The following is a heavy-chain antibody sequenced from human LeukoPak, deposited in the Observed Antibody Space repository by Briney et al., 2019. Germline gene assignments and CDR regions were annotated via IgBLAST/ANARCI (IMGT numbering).Heavy chain of an antibody. D-gene: IGHD2-2*01. CDR1: GGTFSSYA. V-gene: IGHV1-69*13. CDR2: IIPIFGTA. Sequence: GASVKVSCKASGGTFSSYAISWVRQAPGQGLEWMGGIIPIFGTANYAQKFQGRVTITADESTSTAYMELSSLRSEDTAVYYCAREGYCSGTTCSPLVYWGQGSLVTVPS. CDR3: AREGYCSGTTCSPLVY. J-gene: IGHJ4*02.